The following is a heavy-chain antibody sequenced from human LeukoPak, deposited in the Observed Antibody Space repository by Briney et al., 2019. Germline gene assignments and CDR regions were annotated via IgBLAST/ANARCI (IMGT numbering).Heavy chain of an antibody. V-gene: IGHV3-7*01. J-gene: IGHJ4*02. CDR2: IRKDGGAK. CDR3: ASSHDSSGND. D-gene: IGHD3-22*01. CDR1: GLPFSTYW. Sequence: GGSLRLSCAASGLPFSTYWMAWVRQAPGKGLDWVANIRKDGGAKFYAASVKGRFIISRDNAKNSLYLQMNNLRDEDTAVYYCASSHDSSGNDWGQGTLVTVSS.